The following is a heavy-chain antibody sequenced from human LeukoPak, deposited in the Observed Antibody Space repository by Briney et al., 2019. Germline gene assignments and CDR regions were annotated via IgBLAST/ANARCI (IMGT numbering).Heavy chain of an antibody. CDR3: AKDIYDSSGYETKNCPDY. D-gene: IGHD3-22*01. CDR1: GFTFSSYA. CDR2: ISGSGGST. J-gene: IGHJ4*02. Sequence: GGSLRLSCAASGFTFSSYAMSWVRQAPGKGLEWVSAISGSGGSTYYADSVKGRFTISRDNSKNTLYLQMNSLRAEDTAVYYCAKDIYDSSGYETKNCPDYWGQGTLVTVSS. V-gene: IGHV3-23*01.